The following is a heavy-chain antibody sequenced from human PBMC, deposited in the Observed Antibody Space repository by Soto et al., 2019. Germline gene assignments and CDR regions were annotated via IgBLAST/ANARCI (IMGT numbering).Heavy chain of an antibody. CDR1: GYTFTSYG. V-gene: IGHV1-18*01. D-gene: IGHD6-19*01. Sequence: ASVKVSCKASGYTFTSYGISWVRQAPGQGLEWMGWISAYNGNTNYAQKLQGRVTMTTDTSTSTAYMELRSLRSDDTAVYYCARDHSGGWYGYVGWFDPWGQGALVTVS. CDR3: ARDHSGGWYGYVGWFDP. J-gene: IGHJ5*02. CDR2: ISAYNGNT.